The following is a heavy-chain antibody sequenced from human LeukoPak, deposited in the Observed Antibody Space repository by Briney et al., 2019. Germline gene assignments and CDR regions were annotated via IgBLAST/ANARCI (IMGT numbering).Heavy chain of an antibody. J-gene: IGHJ4*02. D-gene: IGHD3-22*01. CDR3: ARSTHYYDSSGYYNPFDY. Sequence: SETLSLTCTVSGGSISSYYWSWIRQPAGKELEWIGRIYTSGSTNYNPSLKSRVTMSVDTSKNQFSLKLSSVTAADTAVYYCARSTHYYDSSGYYNPFDYWGQGTLVTVSS. CDR1: GGSISSYY. CDR2: IYTSGST. V-gene: IGHV4-4*07.